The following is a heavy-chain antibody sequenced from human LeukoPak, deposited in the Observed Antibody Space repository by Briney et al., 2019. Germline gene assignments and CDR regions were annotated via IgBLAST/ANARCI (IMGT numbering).Heavy chain of an antibody. CDR2: IKEDGSSQ. J-gene: IGHJ4*02. CDR1: GFTFSHSW. D-gene: IGHD6-19*01. CDR3: ASLLVAGVASVDY. V-gene: IGHV3-7*03. Sequence: GGSLRLSCVASGFTFSHSWMTWVRQAPGKGLEWVGHIKEDGSSQNYADSVKGRFTISRDNAKSSLHLQMNGLRAEDTAVYYCASLLVAGVASVDYWGQGTLVTVSS.